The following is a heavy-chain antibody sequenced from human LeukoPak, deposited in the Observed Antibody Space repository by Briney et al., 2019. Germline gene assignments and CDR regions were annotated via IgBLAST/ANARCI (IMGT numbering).Heavy chain of an antibody. D-gene: IGHD3-9*01. CDR2: ISYDGSNK. CDR3: EKDPQRKPKYYDILTGLED. CDR1: GFTFSSYG. Sequence: GRSLRLSCAASGFTFSSYGMHWVRQAPGKGLEWVAVISYDGSNKYYADSVKGRFTISRDNSKNTLYLQMNSLRAEDTAVYYCEKDPQRKPKYYDILTGLEDWGQGTLVTVSS. V-gene: IGHV3-30*18. J-gene: IGHJ4*02.